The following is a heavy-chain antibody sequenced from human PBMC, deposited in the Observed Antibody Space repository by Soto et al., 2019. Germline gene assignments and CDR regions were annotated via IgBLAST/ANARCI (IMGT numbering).Heavy chain of an antibody. J-gene: IGHJ4*02. CDR2: IIPVFGKA. V-gene: IGHV1-69*13. CDR1: GGTFSRHA. D-gene: IGHD3-22*01. Sequence: SVKVSCKASGGTFSRHAISWVRQAPGQGLEWMGGIIPVFGKAKYAEKFQGRLTITADESTSTGYMELRSLTSEDTAVYYCARDGTLYDSSAYYYVYWGQGTLVTV. CDR3: ARDGTLYDSSAYYYVY.